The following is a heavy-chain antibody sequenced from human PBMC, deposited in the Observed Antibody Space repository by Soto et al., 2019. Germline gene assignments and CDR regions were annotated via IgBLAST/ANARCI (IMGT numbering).Heavy chain of an antibody. CDR2: IIPIFGTA. CDR1: GGTFSSYA. CDR3: ARVPFGGVLRGSFDY. J-gene: IGHJ4*02. V-gene: IGHV1-69*01. D-gene: IGHD3-16*01. Sequence: QVQLVQSGAEVKKPGSSVKVSCKASGGTFSSYAISWVRQAPGQGLEWMGGIIPIFGTANYAQKFQGRVTITADESTSTDYTELSRLRSEDTAVYYCARVPFGGVLRGSFDYWGQGTLVTVSS.